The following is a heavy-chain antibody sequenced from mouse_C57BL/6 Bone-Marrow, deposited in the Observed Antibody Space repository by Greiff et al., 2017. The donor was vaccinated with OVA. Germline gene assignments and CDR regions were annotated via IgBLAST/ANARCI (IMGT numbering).Heavy chain of an antibody. D-gene: IGHD1-1*01. CDR1: GFTFSDYY. CDR3: ARRHGHYYGTPYAMDY. CDR2: INYDGSST. J-gene: IGHJ4*01. V-gene: IGHV5-16*01. Sequence: EVKLVESEGGLVQPGSSMKLSCTASGFTFSDYYMAWVRQVPEKGLEWVANINYDGSSTYYLDSLKSRFIISRDNAKNILYLQMSSLKSEDTATYYCARRHGHYYGTPYAMDYWGQGTSVTVSS.